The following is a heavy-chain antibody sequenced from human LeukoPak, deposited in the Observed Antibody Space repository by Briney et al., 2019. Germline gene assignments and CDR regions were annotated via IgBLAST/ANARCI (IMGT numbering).Heavy chain of an antibody. D-gene: IGHD3-3*01. CDR2: ISGSGGST. CDR3: AKDSRGGDFWSGYYVFDY. V-gene: IGHV3-23*01. J-gene: IGHJ4*02. CDR1: GFTFSSYG. Sequence: GGSLRLSCAASGFTFSSYGMSWVRQAPGKGLEWVSAISGSGGSTYYADSVKGRFTISRDNSKNTLYLQMNSLRAEDTAVYYCAKDSRGGDFWSGYYVFDYWGQGTLVTVSS.